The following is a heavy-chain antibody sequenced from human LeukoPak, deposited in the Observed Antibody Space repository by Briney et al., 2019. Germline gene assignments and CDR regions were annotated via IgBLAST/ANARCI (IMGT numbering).Heavy chain of an antibody. CDR3: AREDGSGSFLYYFDY. V-gene: IGHV1-69*13. J-gene: IGHJ4*02. CDR1: GYTFTSYG. Sequence: SVKVSCKASGYTFTSYGISWVRQAPGQGLEWMGGIIPIFGTANYAQKFQGRVTITADESTSTAYMELSSLRSEDTAVYYCAREDGSGSFLYYFDYWGQGTLVTVSS. CDR2: IIPIFGTA. D-gene: IGHD3-10*01.